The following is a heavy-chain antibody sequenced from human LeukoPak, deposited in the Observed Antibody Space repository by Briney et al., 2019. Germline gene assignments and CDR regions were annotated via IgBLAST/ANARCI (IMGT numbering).Heavy chain of an antibody. CDR3: XXXXXCSSNSCYTYYYGMDV. V-gene: IGHV3-23*01. CDR1: GFTFSSYA. Sequence: PGGSLRLSCAASGFTFSSYAMSWVRQAPGKGLEWVSAISGSGGSTYYADSVKGRFTISRDNSKNTLDLQMNNLRAEDTAVYYXXXXXXCSSNSCYTYYYGMDVWGQGTTVTVSS. J-gene: IGHJ6*02. D-gene: IGHD2-2*02. CDR2: ISGSGGST.